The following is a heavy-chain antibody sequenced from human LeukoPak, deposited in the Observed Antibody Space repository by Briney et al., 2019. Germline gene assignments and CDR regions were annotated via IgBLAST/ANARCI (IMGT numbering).Heavy chain of an antibody. CDR3: ARADSSIAARLSRSSIFNYYYYMDV. Sequence: PGGSLRLSCAASGVTFISYWMSWGRQAPGKGLEWVANIKQDGSEKYYVDSVKGRFTISRDNAKNSLYRQMHSLRAEETAVYYCARADSSIAARLSRSSIFNYYYYMDVWGKGTTVTVSS. J-gene: IGHJ6*03. CDR2: IKQDGSEK. D-gene: IGHD6-6*01. V-gene: IGHV3-7*01. CDR1: GVTFISYW.